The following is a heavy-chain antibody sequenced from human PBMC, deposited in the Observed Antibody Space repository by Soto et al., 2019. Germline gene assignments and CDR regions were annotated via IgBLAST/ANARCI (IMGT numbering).Heavy chain of an antibody. V-gene: IGHV1-3*01. Sequence: ASVKVSCKASGYTFTTYPIHWVRRAPGQSLEWMGWINGGNGNTKYSQKFQDRVTITRDKSARTAYMELASLTSEDTAVYYCTRGLLVVLEVFAAHQANYNYSDPWGQGGLVTVSS. CDR3: TRGLLVVLEVFAAHQANYNYSDP. J-gene: IGHJ5*02. CDR2: INGGNGNT. D-gene: IGHD2-8*02. CDR1: GYTFTTYP.